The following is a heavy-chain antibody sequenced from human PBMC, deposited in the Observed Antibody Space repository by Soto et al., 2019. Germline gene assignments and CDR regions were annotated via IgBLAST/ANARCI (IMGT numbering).Heavy chain of an antibody. CDR1: GYSFTNYD. Sequence: ASVKVSCKASGYSFTNYDISWVRQAPGQGLEWMGWISPYNGDTNYAQKLQGRVTMATDTSTSTAYMELRSLRSDDTAVYYCARYCSSTSCDHYFDYWGQGTLVTVSS. V-gene: IGHV1-18*01. D-gene: IGHD2-2*01. CDR3: ARYCSSTSCDHYFDY. CDR2: ISPYNGDT. J-gene: IGHJ4*02.